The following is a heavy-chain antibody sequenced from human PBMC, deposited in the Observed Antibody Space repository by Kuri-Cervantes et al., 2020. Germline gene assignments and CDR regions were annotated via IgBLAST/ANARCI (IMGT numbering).Heavy chain of an antibody. Sequence: GGSLRLSCAASGFTFSNAWMSWVRQAPGKGLEWVSYISSSSSTIYYADSVKGRFTISRDNAKNSLYPQMNSLRGEDTAVYYCAREGTSVRGVSTYNFDYWSQGTLVTVSS. V-gene: IGHV3-48*01. CDR3: AREGTSVRGVSTYNFDY. CDR1: GFTFSNAW. J-gene: IGHJ4*02. CDR2: ISSSSSTI. D-gene: IGHD3-10*01.